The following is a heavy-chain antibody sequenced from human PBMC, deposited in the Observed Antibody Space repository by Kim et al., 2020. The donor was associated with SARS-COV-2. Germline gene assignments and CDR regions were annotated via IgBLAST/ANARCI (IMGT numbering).Heavy chain of an antibody. CDR3: AKTNEGQQLYYYYGMEV. V-gene: IGHV3-30*18. CDR1: GFTFSSYG. CDR2: ISYDGSNK. J-gene: IGHJ6*02. D-gene: IGHD6-13*01. Sequence: GGSMRLSCAASGFTFSSYGMHWVRQAPGKGLEWVAVISYDGSNKYYADSVKGRFTISRDNSKNTLYLQMNSLRAEDTAVYYCAKTNEGQQLYYYYGMEVWGQGTTVTVSS.